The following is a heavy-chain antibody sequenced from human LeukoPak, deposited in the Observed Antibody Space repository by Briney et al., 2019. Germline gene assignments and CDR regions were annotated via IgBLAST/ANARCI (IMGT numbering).Heavy chain of an antibody. D-gene: IGHD3-16*01. CDR3: ASGNPFGVY. J-gene: IGHJ4*02. CDR1: GFSFSSYA. Sequence: GGSLRLSCAASGFSFSSYAMHWVRQAPGKGLEWVAVISYDGSNKNYADSVKGRFTISRDNSKNTLYLQMSSLRAEDTAVYYCASGNPFGVYWGQGTLVTVSS. V-gene: IGHV3-30-3*01. CDR2: ISYDGSNK.